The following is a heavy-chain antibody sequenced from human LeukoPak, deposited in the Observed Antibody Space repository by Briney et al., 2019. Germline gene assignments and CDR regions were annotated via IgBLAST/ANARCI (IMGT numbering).Heavy chain of an antibody. CDR1: GFTFSSYA. CDR3: AKDRPSRFEVGQQGTKADY. J-gene: IGHJ4*02. CDR2: ISGSGGST. D-gene: IGHD1/OR15-1a*01. Sequence: GSLRLSCAASGFTFSSYAMSWVRQAPGKGLEWVSAISGSGGSTYYADSVKGRFTISRDNSKNTLCLQMNSLRAEDTAVYYCAKDRPSRFEVGQQGTKADYWGQGTLVTVSS. V-gene: IGHV3-23*01.